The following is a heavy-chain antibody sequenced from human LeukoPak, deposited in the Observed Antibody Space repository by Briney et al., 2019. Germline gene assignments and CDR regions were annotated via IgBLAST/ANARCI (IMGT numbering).Heavy chain of an antibody. J-gene: IGHJ3*02. CDR2: IYFSGST. CDR1: GGSISSYY. V-gene: IGHV4-59*08. Sequence: SETLSLTCTVPGGSISSYYWSWIRQPPGKGLEWIGYIYFSGSTNYNPSLKSRVTISVDTSKNQFSLKLSSVTAADTAVYYCARGRDGYPIDAFDIWGQGTMVTVSS. D-gene: IGHD5-12*01. CDR3: ARGRDGYPIDAFDI.